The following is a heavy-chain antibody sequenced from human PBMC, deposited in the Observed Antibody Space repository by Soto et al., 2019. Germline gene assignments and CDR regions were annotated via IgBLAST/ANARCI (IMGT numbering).Heavy chain of an antibody. Sequence: SETLSLTCTVSGGSLSSSTYYWGWIRQPPGKGLEWIGTISYSGSTYYNPSLKSRVTISVDTSKNQFSLKLSSVTAADTAVFYCASSVGMAGTTTFFDYWGQGTLVTVSS. D-gene: IGHD1-7*01. CDR3: ASSVGMAGTTTFFDY. J-gene: IGHJ4*02. V-gene: IGHV4-39*01. CDR2: ISYSGST. CDR1: GGSLSSSTYY.